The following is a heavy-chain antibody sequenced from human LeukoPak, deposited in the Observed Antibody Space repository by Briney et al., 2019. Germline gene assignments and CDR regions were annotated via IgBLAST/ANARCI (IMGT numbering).Heavy chain of an antibody. CDR1: GFTFSVSY. CDR3: ARDWIGDGYNYYHYFDY. V-gene: IGHV3-11*01. CDR2: ISSSGSTI. Sequence: SGGSLRLSCSASGFTFSVSYMSWIRQAPGKGLEWIPYISSSGSTIYYADSVKGRFTISRDNAKNSLYLQMNRLRAEDTAVYYCARDWIGDGYNYYHYFDYWGQGTLVTVSS. J-gene: IGHJ4*02. D-gene: IGHD5-24*01.